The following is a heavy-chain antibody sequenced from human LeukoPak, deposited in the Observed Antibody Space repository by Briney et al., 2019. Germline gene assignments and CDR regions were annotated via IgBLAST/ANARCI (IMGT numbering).Heavy chain of an antibody. CDR3: AGGKSGSFDY. D-gene: IGHD1-26*01. CDR1: GFTFSSYA. Sequence: PGGSLRLSCAASGFTFSSYAMHWVRQAPGKGLEWVAVISYDGSNKYYADSVKGRFTISRDNSKNTLYLQMNSLRAEDTAVYYCAGGKSGSFDYWGQGTLVTVSS. J-gene: IGHJ4*02. V-gene: IGHV3-30-3*01. CDR2: ISYDGSNK.